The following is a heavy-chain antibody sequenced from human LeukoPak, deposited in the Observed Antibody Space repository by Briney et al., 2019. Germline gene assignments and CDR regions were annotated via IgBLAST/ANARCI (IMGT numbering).Heavy chain of an antibody. CDR1: GFTFSTYG. V-gene: IGHV3-23*01. Sequence: GGPLRLSCATSGFTFSTYGMSWVRQAPGKGLEWVSAISAGGGSTYYADSVRGRFTISRDNSKNTLYLQMNSLRAEDTAIYYCAKPLVVPAALAFDIWGQGTMVTVSS. D-gene: IGHD2-2*01. CDR3: AKPLVVPAALAFDI. J-gene: IGHJ3*02. CDR2: ISAGGGST.